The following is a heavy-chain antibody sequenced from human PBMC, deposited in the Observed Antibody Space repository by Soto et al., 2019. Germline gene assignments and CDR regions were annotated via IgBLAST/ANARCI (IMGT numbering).Heavy chain of an antibody. CDR3: ARHLPGSGSYYYDWFDP. CDR2: IYFSGST. V-gene: IGHV4-39*01. J-gene: IGHJ5*02. D-gene: IGHD3-10*01. Sequence: QLQLQESCPGLVKPSDNLSLTCTVSVGSISSSSYYWGWIRQPPGKGVEWIGSIYFSGSTYYNRSLKSLVTISVDTSKNQFSLKLSSVTAADTAVYYCARHLPGSGSYYYDWFDPWWQGTLVTVSS. CDR1: VGSISSSSYY.